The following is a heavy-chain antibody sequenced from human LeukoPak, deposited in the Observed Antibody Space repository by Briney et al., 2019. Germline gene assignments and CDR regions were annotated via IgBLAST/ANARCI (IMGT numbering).Heavy chain of an antibody. CDR1: GFIFSNNA. CDR2: ILYDGNTK. V-gene: IGHV3-30*18. CDR3: AKDQGPITTFGVVINGMDV. Sequence: PGGSLRLSCAASGFIFSNNAMHWVRQAPGKGLEWVATILYDGNTKYYADSVKGRFTISRDNSKKTLYLQMNSLRADDTAVYYCAKDQGPITTFGVVINGMDVWGHGAAVTISS. D-gene: IGHD3-3*01. J-gene: IGHJ6*02.